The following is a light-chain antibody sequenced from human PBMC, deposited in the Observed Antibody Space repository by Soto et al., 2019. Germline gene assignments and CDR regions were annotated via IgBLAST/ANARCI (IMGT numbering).Light chain of an antibody. J-gene: IGKJ4*01. CDR2: GAS. Sequence: EIVLTQSPATLSVSPGERVTLSCRASQSVSDNLAWYQQKPGQAPRLLSYGASIKATDIPARFSGSGSGTECSLTSSSLQSEYFAVYYCQQYNDWPRTFGGGTKVEIK. CDR3: QQYNDWPRT. CDR1: QSVSDN. V-gene: IGKV3D-15*01.